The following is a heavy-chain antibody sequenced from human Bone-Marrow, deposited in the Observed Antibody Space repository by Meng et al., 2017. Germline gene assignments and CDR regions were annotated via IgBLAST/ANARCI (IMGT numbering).Heavy chain of an antibody. J-gene: IGHJ4*02. CDR2: INTYNGKT. V-gene: IGHV1-18*01. CDR1: GYTLSSDG. Sequence: ASVKVSCKASGYTLSSDGFSWVRQAPGQGLEWLGWINTYNGKTDYAQKFQGRITMTADTFTSTAYMELRNLRTDDTAVYYCATRGNPYLNCWGQGTLVTVSS. CDR3: ATRGNPYLNC.